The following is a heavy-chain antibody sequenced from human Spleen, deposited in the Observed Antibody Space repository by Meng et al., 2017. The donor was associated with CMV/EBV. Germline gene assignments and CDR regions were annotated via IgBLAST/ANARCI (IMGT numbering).Heavy chain of an antibody. CDR1: YTCEGYY. D-gene: IGHD2-15*01. CDR2: INPNSGDR. CDR3: ASSYCSGGSCYSGNWFDP. J-gene: IGHJ5*02. V-gene: IGHV1-2*06. Sequence: YTCEGYYIHRGQQAHRQELEWMGRINPNSGDRNNAQKYQDRDTMTRDTSITTAYMELSRLRSDDTAVYYCASSYCSGGSCYSGNWFDPWGQGTLVTVSS.